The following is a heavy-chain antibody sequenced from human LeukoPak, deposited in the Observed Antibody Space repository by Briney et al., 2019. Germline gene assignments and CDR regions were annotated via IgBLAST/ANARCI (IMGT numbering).Heavy chain of an antibody. CDR2: INHSGST. V-gene: IGHV4-34*01. CDR3: ARLYDFWSGILDY. D-gene: IGHD3-3*01. Sequence: SETLSLTCTVSGGSISSYYWSWIRQPPGKGLEWIGEINHSGSTNYNPSLKSRVTISVDTSKNQFSLKLSSVTAADTAVYYCARLYDFWSGILDYWGQGTLVTVSS. CDR1: GGSISSYY. J-gene: IGHJ4*02.